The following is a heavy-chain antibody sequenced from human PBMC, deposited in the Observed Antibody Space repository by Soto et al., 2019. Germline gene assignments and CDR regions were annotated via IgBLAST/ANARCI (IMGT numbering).Heavy chain of an antibody. V-gene: IGHV1-46*01. CDR1: GYTFTSYY. J-gene: IGHJ6*02. CDR2: INPSGGST. CDR3: ARGGAVGYSGYDYYYYYGMDV. Sequence: ASVKVSCKASGYTFTSYYMHWVRQAPGQGLEWMGIINPSGGSTSYAQKFQGRVTMTRDTSTSTVYMELSSLRSEDTAVYYCARGGAVGYSGYDYYYYYGMDVWGQGTTVTVSS. D-gene: IGHD5-12*01.